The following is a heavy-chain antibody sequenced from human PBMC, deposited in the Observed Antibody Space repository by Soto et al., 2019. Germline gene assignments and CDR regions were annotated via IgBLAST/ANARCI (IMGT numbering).Heavy chain of an antibody. CDR2: IDYDGTTT. V-gene: IGHV3-74*01. CDR3: TRGPRPSSAGTGAY. CDR1: GFAFDSYW. J-gene: IGHJ4*02. D-gene: IGHD6-13*01. Sequence: EVQLVESGGGLVQPGGSLRLSCVASGFAFDSYWMHWVRQVPGEGPVWVSRIDYDGTTTTYADSVKGRFTISRDNAKNTLYLQMYSLRAEDSAVYYCTRGPRPSSAGTGAYWGQGTLVTVSS.